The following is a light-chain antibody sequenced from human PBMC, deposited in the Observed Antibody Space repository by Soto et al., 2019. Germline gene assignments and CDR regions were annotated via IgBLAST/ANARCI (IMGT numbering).Light chain of an antibody. CDR3: QVWDSSADHPGA. Sequence: SYELTQPPSVSVAPGKTASITCGGNNIGSKTVHWYQQKPGQAPVLVIYYDIDRPSGIPERFSGSNSGNTATLTISRVEAGDEAGYYCQVWDSSADHPGAFGGRTKVTVL. CDR1: NIGSKT. CDR2: YDI. J-gene: IGLJ2*01. V-gene: IGLV3-21*04.